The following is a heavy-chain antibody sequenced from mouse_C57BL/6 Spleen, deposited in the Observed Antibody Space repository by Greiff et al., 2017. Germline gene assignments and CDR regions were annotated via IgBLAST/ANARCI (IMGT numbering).Heavy chain of an antibody. J-gene: IGHJ2*01. V-gene: IGHV2-2*01. CDR2: IWSGGST. Sequence: VQLKESGPGLVQPSQSLSITCTVSGFSLTSYGVHWVRQSPGKGLEWLGVIWSGGSTDYNAALISRLSISKDNSKSQVFFKMNSLQADDTAIYYCARGRPYYFDYWGQGTTLTVSS. CDR3: ARGRPYYFDY. CDR1: GFSLTSYG.